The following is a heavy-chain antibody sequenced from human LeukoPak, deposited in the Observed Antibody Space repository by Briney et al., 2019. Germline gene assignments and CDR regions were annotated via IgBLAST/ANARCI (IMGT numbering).Heavy chain of an antibody. V-gene: IGHV3-11*04. Sequence: GGSLRLSCAASGFTFRDYYKRWMRHAPGKGLEWVTYISSSGSTIYYAASVKGRFTISRDNAKNSLCLQMNSLRAEDTAVYYCAIREWERDYWGQGTLVTVSS. CDR3: AIREWERDY. CDR2: ISSSGSTI. J-gene: IGHJ4*02. CDR1: GFTFRDYY. D-gene: IGHD1-26*01.